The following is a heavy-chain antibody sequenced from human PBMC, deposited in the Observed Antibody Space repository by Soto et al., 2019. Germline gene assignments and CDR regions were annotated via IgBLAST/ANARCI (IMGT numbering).Heavy chain of an antibody. CDR1: GGSFSGYY. V-gene: IGHV4-34*01. Sequence: SETLSLTCAVYGGSFSGYYWSWIRQPPGKGLEWIGEINHSGSTNYNPSLKSRVTISVDTSKNQFSLKLSSVTAADTAVYYCARGLDYDFWSGYPPAYWGQGTPVTVSS. J-gene: IGHJ4*02. CDR2: INHSGST. D-gene: IGHD3-3*01. CDR3: ARGLDYDFWSGYPPAY.